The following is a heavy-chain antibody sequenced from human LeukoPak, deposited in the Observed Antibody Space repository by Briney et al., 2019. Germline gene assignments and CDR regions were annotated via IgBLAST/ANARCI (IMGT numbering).Heavy chain of an antibody. D-gene: IGHD1-26*01. CDR3: ARYSGGYYTFDY. CDR1: GYSISSGYY. J-gene: IGHJ4*02. V-gene: IGHV4-61*01. CDR2: IYYSGST. Sequence: PSETLSLTCTVSGYSISSGYYWAWIRQSPGKGLEWIGYIYYSGSTNYNPSLKSRVAISVDTSKNQFSLKLSSVTAADTAVYYCARYSGGYYTFDYWGQGTLVTVSS.